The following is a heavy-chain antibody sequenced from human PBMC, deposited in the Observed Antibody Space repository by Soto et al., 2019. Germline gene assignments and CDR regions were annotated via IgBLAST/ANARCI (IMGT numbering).Heavy chain of an antibody. CDR2: ISSSGSTI. J-gene: IGHJ4*02. V-gene: IGHV3-11*01. CDR3: AREGRITIFGVVGEDY. CDR1: GFTFSDYY. Sequence: GGSLRLSCAASGFTFSDYYMSWIRQVPGKGLEWVSYISSSGSTIYYADSVKGRFTISRDNAKNSLYLQMSSLRAEDTAVYYCAREGRITIFGVVGEDYWGQGTVVTVSS. D-gene: IGHD3-3*01.